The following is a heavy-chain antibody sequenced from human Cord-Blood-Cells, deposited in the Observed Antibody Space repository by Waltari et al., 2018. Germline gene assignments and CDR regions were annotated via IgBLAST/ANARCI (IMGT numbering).Heavy chain of an antibody. CDR2: IKQDGSGK. Sequence: EVQLVESGGGLVQPGGSLRLSCAASGFTFSSYWMSWVRQAPGKGLEWVANIKQDGSGKYYVDSVKGRFTISRDNAKNSLYLQMNSLRAEDTAVYYCARDHYGSGSYYDYWGQGTLVTVSS. CDR3: ARDHYGSGSYYDY. J-gene: IGHJ4*02. CDR1: GFTFSSYW. V-gene: IGHV3-7*01. D-gene: IGHD3-10*01.